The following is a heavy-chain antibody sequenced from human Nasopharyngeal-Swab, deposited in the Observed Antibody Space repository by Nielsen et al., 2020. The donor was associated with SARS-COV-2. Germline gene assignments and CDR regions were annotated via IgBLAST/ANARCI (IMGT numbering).Heavy chain of an antibody. J-gene: IGHJ3*02. CDR2: IYYSGST. Sequence: SETLSLTCTVSGGSVRSGSYYWSWIRPPPGKGLEWIGYIYYSGSTKYNPSLKSRVTISEDSSKNQFSLRLSSVTAEDTAVYYCTRAPSWGRDDIWGQGTMVTVSS. CDR3: TRAPSWGRDDI. CDR1: GGSVRSGSYY. D-gene: IGHD7-27*01. V-gene: IGHV4-61*01.